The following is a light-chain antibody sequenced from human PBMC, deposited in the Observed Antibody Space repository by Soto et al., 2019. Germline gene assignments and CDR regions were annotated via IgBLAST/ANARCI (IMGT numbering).Light chain of an antibody. CDR2: DAS. J-gene: IGKJ5*01. CDR3: QQYKSXPIT. V-gene: IGKV1-33*01. CDR1: QDISNS. Sequence: DIQMTQSPSSLSAYVGDRVTITCQASQDISNSLNWYQQKPGTAPKIVIYDASTLEPGVPSRFSGSGSGTAFTLTISXXXXXXIASYYCQQYKSXPITFGQ.